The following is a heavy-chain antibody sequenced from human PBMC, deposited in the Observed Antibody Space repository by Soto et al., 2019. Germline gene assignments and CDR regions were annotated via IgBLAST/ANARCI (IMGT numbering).Heavy chain of an antibody. CDR1: GSTFSSYG. Sequence: QVQLVESGGGVVQPGTSLRLSCAASGSTFSSYGMHWVRQAPGKGLEWVAVISYDGRNKRYVDSVKGRFTISRDNSKNXLDLQMNSLRAEDTAMYYCAKDTYYHDSSGYYTFDNWGQGTLVTVSS. CDR3: AKDTYYHDSSGYYTFDN. J-gene: IGHJ4*02. CDR2: ISYDGRNK. V-gene: IGHV3-30*18. D-gene: IGHD3-22*01.